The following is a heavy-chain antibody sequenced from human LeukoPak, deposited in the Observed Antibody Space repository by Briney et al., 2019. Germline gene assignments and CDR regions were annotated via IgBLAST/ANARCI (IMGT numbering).Heavy chain of an antibody. V-gene: IGHV4-59*01. CDR3: ARVAGSYQYYFDY. CDR2: IYYSGST. D-gene: IGHD3-10*01. CDR1: GVSISSYY. J-gene: IGHJ4*02. Sequence: SETLSLTCTVSGVSISSYYWSWIRQPPVKGLEWMGYIYYSGSTNYNPSLKSRVTILVDTSKNQFSLKLSSVTAADTAVYYCARVAGSYQYYFDYWGPGTLVTVSS.